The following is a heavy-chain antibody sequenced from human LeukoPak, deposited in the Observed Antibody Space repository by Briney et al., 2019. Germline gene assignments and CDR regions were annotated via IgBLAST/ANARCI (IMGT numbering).Heavy chain of an antibody. CDR2: IYYSGST. D-gene: IGHD4-17*01. CDR3: ARLAVTTTANVIDY. Sequence: PSETLSLTCTVSGGSISSSSYYWGWIRQPPGKRLEWIGSIYYSGSTYYNPSLKSRVTISVDTSKNQFSLKLSSVTAADTAVYYCARLAVTTTANVIDYWGQGTLVTVSS. J-gene: IGHJ4*02. V-gene: IGHV4-39*01. CDR1: GGSISSSSYY.